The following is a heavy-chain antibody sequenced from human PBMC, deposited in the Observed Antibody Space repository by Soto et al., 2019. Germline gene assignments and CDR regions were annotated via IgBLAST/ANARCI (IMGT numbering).Heavy chain of an antibody. CDR1: GFTFSSYT. V-gene: IGHV3-30*18. D-gene: IGHD2-21*01. J-gene: IGHJ4*02. CDR2: ISYDGSNK. Sequence: QVQLVESGGGVVQPGKSLRLSCAASGFTFSSYTMHWVRQAPGKGLEWVAVISYDGSNKYYSDSVEGRFTISRDNSNNTLFLHMVSLRTEDTAIYHCAKFQGEFYYSDSWGQGALVTVSS. CDR3: AKFQGEFYYSDS.